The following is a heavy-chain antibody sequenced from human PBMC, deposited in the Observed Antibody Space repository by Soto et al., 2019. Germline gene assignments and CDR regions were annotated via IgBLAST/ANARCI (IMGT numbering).Heavy chain of an antibody. CDR3: VKDLRRYAGRCYFDH. J-gene: IGHJ4*02. CDR1: GFTFNDYA. Sequence: EVQLVESGGALVQPGRSLRLSCAASGFTFNDYAMHWVRQAPGKGLEWVSCISWNSGSIGYADSVKGRFTISRDNAENSLFLRMTRLPPDDTAFYDCVKDLRRYAGRCYFDHWGQGTLVTVSS. CDR2: ISWNSGSI. D-gene: IGHD3-16*01. V-gene: IGHV3-9*01.